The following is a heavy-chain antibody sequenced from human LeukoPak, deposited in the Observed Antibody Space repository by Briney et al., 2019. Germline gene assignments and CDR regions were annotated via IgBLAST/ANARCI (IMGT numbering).Heavy chain of an antibody. CDR3: AKDFVIVVVVAPLYGMDV. J-gene: IGHJ6*02. V-gene: IGHV3-23*01. D-gene: IGHD2-15*01. CDR2: ISGSGGST. CDR1: GFTFSSYA. Sequence: RGSLRLSCAASGFTFSSYAMSWVRQAPGKGLEWVSAISGSGGSTYYADSVKGRFTISRDNSKNTLYLQMNSLRAEDTAVYYCAKDFVIVVVVAPLYGMDVWGQGTTVTVSS.